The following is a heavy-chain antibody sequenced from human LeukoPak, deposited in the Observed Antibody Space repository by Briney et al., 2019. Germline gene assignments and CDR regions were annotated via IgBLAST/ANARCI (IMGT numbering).Heavy chain of an antibody. CDR3: ARFAGAHRGMDV. D-gene: IGHD3-16*01. CDR1: GGTFSSYA. V-gene: IGHV1-18*01. Sequence: ASVKVSCKASGGTFSSYAISWVRQAPGQGLEWMGWISAYNGNTNYAQKLQGRVTMTTDTSTSTAYMELRSLRSDDTAVYYRARFAGAHRGMDVWGQGTTVTVSS. J-gene: IGHJ6*02. CDR2: ISAYNGNT.